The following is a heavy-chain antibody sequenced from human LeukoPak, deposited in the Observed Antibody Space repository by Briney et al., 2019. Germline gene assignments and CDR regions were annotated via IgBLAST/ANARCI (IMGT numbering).Heavy chain of an antibody. J-gene: IGHJ4*02. D-gene: IGHD6-13*01. CDR2: IYYSGTA. Sequence: SETLSLTCTVSGGSISSYYWSWIRQPPGKGLEWIGYIYYSGTANYSPSLKSRVSISVDTSKNQFSLKLSSVTAADTAVYYCARVDTGYSSRGVDYWGQGTLVTVSS. CDR1: GGSISSYY. V-gene: IGHV4-59*01. CDR3: ARVDTGYSSRGVDY.